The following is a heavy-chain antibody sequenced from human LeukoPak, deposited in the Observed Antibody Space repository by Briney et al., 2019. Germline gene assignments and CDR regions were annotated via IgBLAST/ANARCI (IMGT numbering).Heavy chain of an antibody. J-gene: IGHJ4*02. Sequence: SEPLSLTCPASGGSISSYYWSWIRRPPGKGLGGIGYIYYSGSTNYNPSLKSRVTISVDTSKSQFSLKLSSVTAADTAVYYCARDLTGLDYWGQGTLVTVSS. CDR1: GGSISSYY. CDR3: ARDLTGLDY. V-gene: IGHV4-59*01. D-gene: IGHD3-9*01. CDR2: IYYSGST.